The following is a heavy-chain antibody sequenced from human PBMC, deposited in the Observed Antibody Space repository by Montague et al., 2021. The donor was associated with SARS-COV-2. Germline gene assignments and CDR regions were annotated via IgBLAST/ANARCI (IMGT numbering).Heavy chain of an antibody. J-gene: IGHJ6*02. V-gene: IGHV4-34*01. Sequence: SETLSLTCAVYGGSFNNYYWTWIRQAPGKGLEWIGEIDQGGATNYSPAFRSRLTLSVDTSKNQFSLKLNSVTAADTAVYFCARGQRQSFPVFGVLAGGPELKHYGLDVWGLGTTVTVS. CDR2: IDQGGAT. CDR3: ARGQRQSFPVFGVLAGGPELKHYGLDV. CDR1: GGSFNNYY. D-gene: IGHD3-3*01.